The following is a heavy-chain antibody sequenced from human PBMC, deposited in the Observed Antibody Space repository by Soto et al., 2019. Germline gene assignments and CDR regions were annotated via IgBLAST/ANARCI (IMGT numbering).Heavy chain of an antibody. CDR1: GFAFSSYA. Sequence: QVQLVESGGGVVQPGASLRLSCEASGFAFSSYAMHWVRQAPGKGLEWVGDISYDGNYIYYADSVKGRFTISRDNSKNTLYVQVNSLRPEDTAVYYCAKGILSATIGPCAIDVWGQGTTVTVSS. D-gene: IGHD3-16*01. V-gene: IGHV3-30*18. CDR3: AKGILSATIGPCAIDV. CDR2: ISYDGNYI. J-gene: IGHJ6*02.